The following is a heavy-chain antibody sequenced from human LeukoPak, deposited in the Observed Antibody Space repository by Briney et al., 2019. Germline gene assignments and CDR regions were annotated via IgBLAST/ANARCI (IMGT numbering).Heavy chain of an antibody. J-gene: IGHJ4*02. CDR2: ISYDGSNK. CDR1: GFTFSSYA. D-gene: IGHD6-19*01. CDR3: ARDLVAGLFDY. Sequence: PGRSLRLSCAASGFTFSSYALHWVRQAPGKGLEWVAVISYDGSNKCYADSVKGRFTISRDNSKNTLYLQMNSLRAEDTAVYYCARDLVAGLFDYWGQGTLVTVSS. V-gene: IGHV3-30*04.